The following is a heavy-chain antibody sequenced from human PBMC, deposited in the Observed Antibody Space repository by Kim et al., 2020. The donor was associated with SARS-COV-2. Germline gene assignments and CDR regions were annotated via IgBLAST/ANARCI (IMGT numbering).Heavy chain of an antibody. J-gene: IGHJ4*02. CDR3: ARDKEAGFGEFYFDY. CDR1: GGSISSGGYY. V-gene: IGHV4-31*03. D-gene: IGHD3-10*01. Sequence: SETLSLTCTVSGGSISSGGYYWSWIRQHPGKGLEWIGYIYYSGSTYYNPSLKSRVTISVDTSKNQFSLKLSSVTAAATAVYYCARDKEAGFGEFYFDYWGQGTLVTVSS. CDR2: IYYSGST.